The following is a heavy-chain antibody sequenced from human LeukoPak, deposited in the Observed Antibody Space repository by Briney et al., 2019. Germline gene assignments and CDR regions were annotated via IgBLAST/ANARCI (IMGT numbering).Heavy chain of an antibody. D-gene: IGHD1-26*01. Sequence: ASVKVSCKASGYTFTGYYMHWVRQAPGQGLEWMGGIVPDFGTVDYAQKFQDRVTITADESTGTAYMELSSLRSEDTAMYYCARWDAHYHEGDNWFDPWGQGTLVTVSS. CDR2: IVPDFGTV. V-gene: IGHV1-69*13. J-gene: IGHJ5*02. CDR3: ARWDAHYHEGDNWFDP. CDR1: GYTFTGYY.